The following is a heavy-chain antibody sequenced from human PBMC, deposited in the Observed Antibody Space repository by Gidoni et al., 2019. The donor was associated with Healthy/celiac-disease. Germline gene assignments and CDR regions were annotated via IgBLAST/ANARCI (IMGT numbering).Heavy chain of an antibody. Sequence: QVQLQESGPGLVKPSETLSLTCTVSGGSISSYYWSWIRQPPGKGLEWIGYIYYSGSTNYNPSLKSRVTISVDTSKNQFSLKLSSVTAADTAVYYCARERWLHSDFDYWGQGTLVTVSS. CDR1: GGSISSYY. V-gene: IGHV4-59*01. CDR3: ARERWLHSDFDY. CDR2: IYYSGST. D-gene: IGHD5-12*01. J-gene: IGHJ4*02.